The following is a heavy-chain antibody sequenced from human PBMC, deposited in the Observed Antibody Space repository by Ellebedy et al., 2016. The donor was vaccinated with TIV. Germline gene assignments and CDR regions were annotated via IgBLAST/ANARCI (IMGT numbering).Heavy chain of an antibody. V-gene: IGHV3-11*05. D-gene: IGHD4-11*01. Sequence: PGGSLRLSCVASGFTFSDYSMSWVRQAPGKGLEWVAVISPSGDWTSYSDSVRGRFTISRDNAKNSLYLQMSNLRAEDTAVFYCARAGGRHSTGSGFYWGQGTRVTVST. CDR3: ARAGGRHSTGSGFY. CDR1: GFTFSDYS. CDR2: ISPSGDWT. J-gene: IGHJ4*02.